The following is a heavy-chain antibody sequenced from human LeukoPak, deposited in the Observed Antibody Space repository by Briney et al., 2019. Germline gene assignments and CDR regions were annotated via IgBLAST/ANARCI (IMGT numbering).Heavy chain of an antibody. D-gene: IGHD3-22*01. Sequence: ASVKVSCKASGYTFTSYDINWVRQATGQGLEWMGWMNPNSGNAGYAQKFQGRVTMTRNTSISTAYMELSSLRSEDTAVYYCARGYYDSSGYAHWGQGTLVTVSS. J-gene: IGHJ4*02. CDR3: ARGYYDSSGYAH. V-gene: IGHV1-8*01. CDR2: MNPNSGNA. CDR1: GYTFTSYD.